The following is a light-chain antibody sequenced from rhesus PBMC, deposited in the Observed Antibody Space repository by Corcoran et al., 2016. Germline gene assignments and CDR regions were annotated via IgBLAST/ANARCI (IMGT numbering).Light chain of an antibody. J-gene: IGKJ3*01. CDR2: FAS. CDR3: QQYDNWIFT. Sequence: EIVMTQSPATLSLSPGERAILSCRASQSVSSNLAWYQKKSGQPPRLLNYFASNRATGIPDRFSGIGSGTDFTLTISTLEPEDVGVYYCQQYDNWIFTFGPGTKLDIK. V-gene: IGKV3-35*01. CDR1: QSVSSN.